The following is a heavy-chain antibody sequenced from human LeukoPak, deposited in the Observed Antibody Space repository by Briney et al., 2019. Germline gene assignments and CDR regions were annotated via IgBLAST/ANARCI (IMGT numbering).Heavy chain of an antibody. CDR3: ARWPIAAAVGFDP. CDR1: GGSISSGGYS. Sequence: SETLSLTCVVSGGSISSGGYSWSWIRQPPGKGLEWIGYIYHSGSTYYNPSLKSRVTISVDTSKNQFSLKLSSVTAADTAVYYCARWPIAAAVGFDPWGQGTLVTVSS. CDR2: IYHSGST. D-gene: IGHD6-13*01. J-gene: IGHJ5*02. V-gene: IGHV4-30-2*01.